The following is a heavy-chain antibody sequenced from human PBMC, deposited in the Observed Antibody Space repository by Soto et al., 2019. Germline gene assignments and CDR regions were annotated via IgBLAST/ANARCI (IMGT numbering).Heavy chain of an antibody. J-gene: IGHJ4*02. CDR3: VRGNTGYGNFDY. V-gene: IGHV3-74*01. CDR2: IYNPGSTA. Sequence: GGSLRLSCAASGFTFSSYWMRWVRQAPGKGLVWVARIYNPGSTASYADSVKGRFTISRDNAKNTLYLQMSSLTVEDTAVFYCVRGNTGYGNFDYWGQGILGTVSS. D-gene: IGHD5-12*01. CDR1: GFTFSSYW.